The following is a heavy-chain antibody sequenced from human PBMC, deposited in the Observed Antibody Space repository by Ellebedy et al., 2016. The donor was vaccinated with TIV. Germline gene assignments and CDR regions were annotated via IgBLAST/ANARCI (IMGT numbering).Heavy chain of an antibody. CDR2: VYYSGSP. D-gene: IGHD2-21*02. J-gene: IGHJ4*02. V-gene: IGHV4-39*01. CDR3: ARTDPWQPIDD. Sequence: MPSETLSLTCSVSGGSVSSTRYYWAWIRQPPGKGLEYIGSVYYSGSPYYNPSFKSRVTLSADTSNNQFSLNLRTVTAADTAVYYCARTDPWQPIDDWGQGILVSGSS. CDR1: GGSVSSTRYY.